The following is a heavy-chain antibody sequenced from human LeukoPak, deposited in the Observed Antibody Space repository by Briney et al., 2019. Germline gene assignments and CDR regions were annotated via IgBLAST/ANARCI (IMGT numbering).Heavy chain of an antibody. D-gene: IGHD3-16*02. CDR2: ISWNSGSI. V-gene: IGHV3-9*01. CDR1: GFTFDDYA. J-gene: IGHJ6*03. Sequence: GGSLRLSSAASGFTFDDYAMHWVRQAPGKGLEWVSGISWNSGSIGYADSVKGRFTISRDNAKNSLYLQMNSLRAEDTALYYCAKDIIPQGFYYYMDVWGKGTTVTVSS. CDR3: AKDIIPQGFYYYMDV.